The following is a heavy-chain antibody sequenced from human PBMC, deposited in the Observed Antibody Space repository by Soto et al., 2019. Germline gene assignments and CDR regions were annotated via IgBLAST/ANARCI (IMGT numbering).Heavy chain of an antibody. V-gene: IGHV3-53*01. CDR1: GFTVSTNY. CDR2: IYIGGTT. J-gene: IGHJ3*02. CDR3: ARDVHRGDFDI. D-gene: IGHD7-27*01. Sequence: GGSLRLSCAASGFTVSTNYMSWVRQAPGKGLEWVSVIYIGGTTYYADSVKGRFTISRDNSNNTLFLQMNSLRAEDTAVYYCARDVHRGDFDIWGQGTMVTVSS.